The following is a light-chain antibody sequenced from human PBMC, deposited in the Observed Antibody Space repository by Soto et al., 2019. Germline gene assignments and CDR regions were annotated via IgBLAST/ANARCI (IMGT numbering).Light chain of an antibody. CDR1: SSDVGSYNL. CDR3: CSYAGTTTPVI. Sequence: QSALTQPASVSGSPGQSITISCTGTSSDVGSYNLVSWYQQHPGKAPKLMIYEGGKRPSGVSNRFSDSKSGNTASLTISGLQAEDEADYYCCSYAGTTTPVIFGGGIKLTVL. J-gene: IGLJ2*01. V-gene: IGLV2-23*01. CDR2: EGG.